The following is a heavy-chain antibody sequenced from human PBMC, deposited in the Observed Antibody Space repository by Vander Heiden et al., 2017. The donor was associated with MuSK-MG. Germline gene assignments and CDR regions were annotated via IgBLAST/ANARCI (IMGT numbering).Heavy chain of an antibody. Sequence: EVELVESGGGLVQPGGSLRLSCAASGFTFSAYWMGWVRQAPGKGLEWVANIRHDESEKFYGDSAKGRFTISRDNAKNSLFLQVDSLRADDTAVYYCARGIVIIPSADPYYYYMDVWGKGTTVTVSS. CDR2: IRHDESEK. CDR1: GFTFSAYW. CDR3: ARGIVIIPSADPYYYYMDV. J-gene: IGHJ6*03. V-gene: IGHV3-7*04. D-gene: IGHD2-15*01.